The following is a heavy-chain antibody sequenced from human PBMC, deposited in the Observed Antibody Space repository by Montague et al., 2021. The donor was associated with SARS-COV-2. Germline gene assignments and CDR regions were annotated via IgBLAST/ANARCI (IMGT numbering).Heavy chain of an antibody. CDR2: IIGSGGNT. V-gene: IGHV3-23*01. Sequence: SLRLSCAASGFTFSSYAMSWVRQAPGKGLEWVSGIIGSGGNTYYADSVKGRFTISRDNSKNTLYLQMNSLRAEDTAVYYCASVGYCSGGRCYSGDYWGQGTLVTVSS. D-gene: IGHD2-15*01. CDR1: GFTFSSYA. CDR3: ASVGYCSGGRCYSGDY. J-gene: IGHJ4*02.